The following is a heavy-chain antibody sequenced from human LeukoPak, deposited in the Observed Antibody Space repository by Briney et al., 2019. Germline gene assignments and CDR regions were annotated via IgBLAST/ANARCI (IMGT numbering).Heavy chain of an antibody. J-gene: IGHJ6*03. V-gene: IGHV4-39*07. CDR1: GGSISSSSYY. CDR3: ARGRRDYYYYYYMDV. CDR2: IYYSGSI. D-gene: IGHD3-10*01. Sequence: SSETLSLTCTVSGGSISSSSYYWGWIRQPPGKGLEWIGSIYYSGSIYYDPSLKSRVTISVDTSKNQFSLKLSSVTAADTAVYYCARGRRDYYYYYYMDVWGKGTTVTVSS.